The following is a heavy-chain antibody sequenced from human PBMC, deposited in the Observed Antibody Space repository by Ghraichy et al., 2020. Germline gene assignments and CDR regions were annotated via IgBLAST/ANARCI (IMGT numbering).Heavy chain of an antibody. CDR3: ARARGAVTTENGYFDL. CDR2: IYHSGIT. Sequence: SETLSLTCAVSGYSISSGYFWGWIRQPPGKGLEWIGSIYHSGITYYSPSLKSRVTISVDTSKNQFSLKLSSVTAADTAVYYCARARGAVTTENGYFDLWGRGTLVTVSS. V-gene: IGHV4-38-2*01. J-gene: IGHJ2*01. CDR1: GYSISSGYF. D-gene: IGHD4-17*01.